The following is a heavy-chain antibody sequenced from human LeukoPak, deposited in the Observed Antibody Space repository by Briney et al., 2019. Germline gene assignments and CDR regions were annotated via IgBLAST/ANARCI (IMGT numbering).Heavy chain of an antibody. CDR3: VRSLRSADF. CDR1: GFRLSNYW. J-gene: IGHJ4*02. CDR2: ISPDGSQT. V-gene: IGHV3-74*01. Sequence: GGSLRLSCAASGFRLSNYWMHWVRQAPGKGLMWVSQISPDGSQTFYADSVKGRFTISRDNAKNTLFLQMDSLRAEDTALYYCVRSLRSADFWGQGTLVTVSS.